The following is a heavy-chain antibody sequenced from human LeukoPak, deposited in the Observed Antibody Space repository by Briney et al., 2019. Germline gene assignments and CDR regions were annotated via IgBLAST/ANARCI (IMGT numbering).Heavy chain of an antibody. CDR2: IIPIFGTA. CDR3: ATHIVVVTAPTLYAFDI. D-gene: IGHD2-21*02. CDR1: GGTVSSYA. Sequence: GASVKVSCKASGGTVSSYAISWVRQAPGQGLEWMGGIIPIFGTANYAQKFQGRVTITTDESTSTAYMELSSLRSEDTAVYYCATHIVVVTAPTLYAFDIWGQGTMVTVSS. J-gene: IGHJ3*02. V-gene: IGHV1-69*05.